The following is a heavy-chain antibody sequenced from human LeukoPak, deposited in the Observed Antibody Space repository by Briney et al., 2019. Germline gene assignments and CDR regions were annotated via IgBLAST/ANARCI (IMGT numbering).Heavy chain of an antibody. CDR2: INPSGGST. J-gene: IGHJ4*02. Sequence: ASVKVSCKASGYTFTSYYMHWVRQAPGQGLEWMGIINPSGGSTSYAQKFQGRVTITRDTSTSTVYMELSSLRSEDTAVYYCARKLTGGFLFDYWGQGTLVTVSS. CDR3: ARKLTGGFLFDY. D-gene: IGHD3-9*01. CDR1: GYTFTSYY. V-gene: IGHV1-46*03.